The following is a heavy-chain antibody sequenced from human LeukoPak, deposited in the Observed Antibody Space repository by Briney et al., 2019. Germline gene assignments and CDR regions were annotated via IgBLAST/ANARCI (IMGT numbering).Heavy chain of an antibody. J-gene: IGHJ3*02. V-gene: IGHV1-69*05. CDR3: AREGGMGPLAFDI. CDR1: GGTFSSYA. Sequence: SVKVSCKASGGTFSSYAISWVRQAPGQGLEWMGGTIPIFGTANYAQKFQGRVTITTDESTSTAYMELSSLRSEDTAVYYCAREGGMGPLAFDIWGQGTMVTVSS. CDR2: TIPIFGTA. D-gene: IGHD1-26*01.